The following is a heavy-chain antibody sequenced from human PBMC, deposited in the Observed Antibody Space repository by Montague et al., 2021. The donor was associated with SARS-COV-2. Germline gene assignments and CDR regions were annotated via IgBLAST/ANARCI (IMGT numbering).Heavy chain of an antibody. CDR1: GYTFTSYD. J-gene: IGHJ6*02. V-gene: IGHV1-8*01. CDR2: MNPNSGNT. Sequence: PVKVSFKASGYTFTSYDINWVRQATGQGLEWMGWMNPNSGNTGYAQKFQGRVTMTRNTSISTAYMELSSLRSEDTAVYYCARGEVITIFGVVINYYGMDVWGQGTTVTVSS. D-gene: IGHD3-3*01. CDR3: ARGEVITIFGVVINYYGMDV.